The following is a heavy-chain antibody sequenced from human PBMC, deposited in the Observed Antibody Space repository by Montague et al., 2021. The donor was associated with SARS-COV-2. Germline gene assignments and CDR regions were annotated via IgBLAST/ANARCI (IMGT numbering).Heavy chain of an antibody. D-gene: IGHD5-18*01. CDR2: TYYGYKWYN. CDR3: ARDTRIQLWFDRDYYYGMDV. J-gene: IGHJ6*02. Sequence: CAISGDSVSSNRATWDLLRQSPSTALELVGRTYYGYKWYNDYAVSVKSRITINPDTSKNQFSLQLNSVTPEDTAVYYCARDTRIQLWFDRDYYYGMDVWGQGTTVTVSS. V-gene: IGHV6-1*01. CDR1: GDSVSSNRAT.